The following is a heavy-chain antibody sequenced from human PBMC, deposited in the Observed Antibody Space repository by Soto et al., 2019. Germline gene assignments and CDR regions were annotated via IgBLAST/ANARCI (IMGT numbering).Heavy chain of an antibody. D-gene: IGHD1-26*01. CDR3: ARLGGSGSYVTYYYYGMDV. CDR2: IYPGDSDT. J-gene: IGHJ6*02. Sequence: GESHKISSKGSGYSFASYWIGWVRQMPGKGLEWMGIIYPGDSDTRYSPSFQGQVTISADKSISTAYLQWSSLKASDTAMYYCARLGGSGSYVTYYYYGMDVWGQGTTVTVSS. V-gene: IGHV5-51*01. CDR1: GYSFASYW.